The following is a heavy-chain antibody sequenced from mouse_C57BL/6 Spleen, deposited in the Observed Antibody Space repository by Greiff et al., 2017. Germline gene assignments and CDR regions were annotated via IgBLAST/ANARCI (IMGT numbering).Heavy chain of an antibody. CDR1: GFTFSDYG. CDR3: ARQDDYAAWFAY. V-gene: IGHV5-15*01. J-gene: IGHJ3*01. Sequence: EVQGVESGGGLVQPGGSLKLSCAASGFTFSDYGMAWVRQAPRQGPEWVAFISNLAYSIYYADTVTGRFTISRENAKNTLYLEMSSLRSEDTAMYYCARQDDYAAWFAYWGQGTLVTVSA. CDR2: ISNLAYSI. D-gene: IGHD2-4*01.